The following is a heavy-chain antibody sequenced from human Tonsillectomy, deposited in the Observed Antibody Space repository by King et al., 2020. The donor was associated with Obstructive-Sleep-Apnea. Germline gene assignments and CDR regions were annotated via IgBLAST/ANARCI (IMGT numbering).Heavy chain of an antibody. CDR3: ARDTGGFDSSSWYYFDY. D-gene: IGHD6-13*01. J-gene: IGHJ4*02. CDR1: GGTFSSYA. V-gene: IGHV1-69*01. CDR2: IIPIFVTA. Sequence: QVQLVESGAEVKKPGSSVKVSCKASGGTFSSYAISWVRQAPGQGLEWMGGIIPIFVTANYAQKFQGRVTITADESTSTAYMELSSLRSEDTAVYYCARDTGGFDSSSWYYFDYWGQGTLVTVSS.